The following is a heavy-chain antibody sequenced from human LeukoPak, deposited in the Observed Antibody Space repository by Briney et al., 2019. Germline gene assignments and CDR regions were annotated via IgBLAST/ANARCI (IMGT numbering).Heavy chain of an antibody. CDR1: GYTLTELS. J-gene: IGHJ4*01. V-gene: IGHV1-24*01. CDR2: FDPEDGET. D-gene: IGHD3-22*01. CDR3: ARDRTSYYDSRGYTFDY. Sequence: ASVKVSCKVSGYTLTELSMHWVRQAPGKGLEWMGGFDPEDGETIYAQKFQGRVTMTEDTSTDTAYMELSSLRSEDTAVYYCARDRTSYYDSRGYTFDYWGQEPWSSSPQ.